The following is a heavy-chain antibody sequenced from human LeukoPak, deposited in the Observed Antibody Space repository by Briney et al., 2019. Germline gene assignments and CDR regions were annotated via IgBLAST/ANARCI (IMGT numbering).Heavy chain of an antibody. V-gene: IGHV3-13*01. CDR2: IGIAGDT. CDR1: GFTFSSYD. D-gene: IGHD3-10*01. CDR3: ARGQLVRAGYFDL. J-gene: IGHJ2*01. Sequence: XAASGFTFSSYDXXWVRQVTGKGXEWXSAIGIAGDTYYLDSVKGRFTISRENAKNSLYLQMNSLRVGDTAVYYCARGQLVRAGYFDLWGRGTLVTVSS.